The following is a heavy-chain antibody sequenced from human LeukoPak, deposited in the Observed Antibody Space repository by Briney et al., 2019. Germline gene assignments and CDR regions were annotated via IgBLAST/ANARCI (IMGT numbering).Heavy chain of an antibody. D-gene: IGHD6-19*01. CDR2: IKQDGSEK. J-gene: IGHJ4*02. V-gene: IGHV3-7*01. Sequence: GGSLRLSCAASGFTFSSYWMSWVRQAPGKGLEWVANIKQDGSEKYYVDSVKGRFTISRDNAKNSLYLQMNSLRAEDTAVYYCAREAVAGTYYFDYWGQGTLVTVSS. CDR3: AREAVAGTYYFDY. CDR1: GFTFSSYW.